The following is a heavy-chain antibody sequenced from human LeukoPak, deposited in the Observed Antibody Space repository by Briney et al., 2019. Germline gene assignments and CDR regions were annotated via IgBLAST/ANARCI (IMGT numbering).Heavy chain of an antibody. CDR3: TKRITVSAGYYLDS. V-gene: IGHV3-23*01. Sequence: GGSLRLSCVGSGFSFSSFAMSWVRQAPGKGLEWVSTVSGGGAYTYYADSVKGRFTVSRDDSKSMHFLQMNSLRPEDTALYFCTKRITVSAGYYLDSWGQGTLVTVSS. D-gene: IGHD2-8*01. CDR2: VSGGGAYT. J-gene: IGHJ4*02. CDR1: GFSFSSFA.